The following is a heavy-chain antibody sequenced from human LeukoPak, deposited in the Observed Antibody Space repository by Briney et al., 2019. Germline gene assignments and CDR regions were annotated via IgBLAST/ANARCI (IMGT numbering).Heavy chain of an antibody. J-gene: IGHJ4*02. CDR1: GFTFSVYY. V-gene: IGHV3-11*06. Sequence: GGSLRLSCAASGFTFSVYYMSWIRRAPGEGLEWVSYISSSSSYTNYADSVKGRFTISRDNDKNSLYLQMNSLRAEDTAVYYCASRSSGWYGIDYWGRGTLVTVSS. CDR2: ISSSSSYT. D-gene: IGHD6-19*01. CDR3: ASRSSGWYGIDY.